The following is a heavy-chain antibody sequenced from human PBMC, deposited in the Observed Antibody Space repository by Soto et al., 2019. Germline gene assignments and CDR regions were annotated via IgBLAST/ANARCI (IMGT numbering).Heavy chain of an antibody. V-gene: IGHV1-69*13. CDR1: GGTFSSYA. Sequence: SVKVSCKASGGTFSSYAISRVRQAPGQGLEWMGGIIPIFGTANYAQKFQGRVTITAYESTSTAYMELSSLRSEDTAVYYCARDEGAAFDIWGQGTMVTVSS. CDR3: ARDEGAAFDI. J-gene: IGHJ3*02. CDR2: IIPIFGTA.